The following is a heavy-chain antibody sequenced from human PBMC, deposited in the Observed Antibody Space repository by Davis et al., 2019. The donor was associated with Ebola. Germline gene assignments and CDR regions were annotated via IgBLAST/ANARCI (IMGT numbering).Heavy chain of an antibody. J-gene: IGHJ6*03. CDR1: GGTFSSYA. CDR2: IIPIFGTA. Sequence: SVKVSCKASGGTFSSYAISWVRQAPGQGLEWMGGIIPIFGTANYAQKFQGRVTITADESTSTAYMELSSLRSEDTAVYYCARVVRKVRGADYYYYMDVWGKGTTVTVSS. D-gene: IGHD3-10*01. V-gene: IGHV1-69*13. CDR3: ARVVRKVRGADYYYYMDV.